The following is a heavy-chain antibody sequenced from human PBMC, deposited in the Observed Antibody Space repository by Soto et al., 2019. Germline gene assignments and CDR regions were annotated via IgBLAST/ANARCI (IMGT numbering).Heavy chain of an antibody. J-gene: IGHJ6*02. V-gene: IGHV3-33*08. CDR1: GFTFSSYA. Sequence: QVQLVESGGGVVQPGRSLRLSCAASGFTFSSYAMHWVRQAPGKGLEWVAVIWYDGSNKYYADSVKGRFTISRDNSKNTLYLQMNSLRAEDTAVYYCARDRSSIATSMDVWGQGTTVTVSS. D-gene: IGHD6-6*01. CDR3: ARDRSSIATSMDV. CDR2: IWYDGSNK.